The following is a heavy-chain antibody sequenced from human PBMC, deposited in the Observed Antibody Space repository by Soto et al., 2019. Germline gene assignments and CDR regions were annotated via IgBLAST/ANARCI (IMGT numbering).Heavy chain of an antibody. CDR2: MQHTGNT. V-gene: IGHV4-4*07. J-gene: IGHJ5*02. D-gene: IGHD3-16*01. Sequence: SETLSLTCAVSGASRRSYHWSWIRQPAGKGLEWIGRMQHTGNTNYNPSLKSRGTMSVDTSKNQISLKMTSVTAADTAVYFCAKDVSSRRWFDQWGPGILVTVS. CDR3: AKDVSSRRWFDQ. CDR1: GASRRSYH.